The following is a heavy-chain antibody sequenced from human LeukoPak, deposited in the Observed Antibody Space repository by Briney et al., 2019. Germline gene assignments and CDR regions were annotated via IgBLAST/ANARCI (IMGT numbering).Heavy chain of an antibody. CDR3: ARYGGYDRYFDY. J-gene: IGHJ4*02. CDR2: IYTSGST. Sequence: SETLSLTCTVSGGSISDNYWSWIRQPAGKGLEWIGRIYTSGSTNYNPSLKSRVTMSVGTSKNQFSLKLSSVTAADTAVYYCARYGGYDRYFDYWGQGTLVTVSS. V-gene: IGHV4-4*07. CDR1: GGSISDNY. D-gene: IGHD5-12*01.